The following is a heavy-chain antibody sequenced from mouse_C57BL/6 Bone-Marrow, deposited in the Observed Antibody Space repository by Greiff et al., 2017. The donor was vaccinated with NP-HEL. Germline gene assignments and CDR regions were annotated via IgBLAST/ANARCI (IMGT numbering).Heavy chain of an antibody. CDR2: IFPGSGST. D-gene: IGHD1-1*01. CDR1: GYTFTSYW. Sequence: QVQLKESGAELAKPGASVKLSCKASGYTFTSYWMQWVRQRPGQGLEWIGEIFPGSGSTYYNEKFKGKATLTVDTSSSTAYMQLSSLTSEDSAVYFCARGRYYGSSWFAYWGQGTLVTVSA. J-gene: IGHJ3*01. CDR3: ARGRYYGSSWFAY. V-gene: IGHV1-56*01.